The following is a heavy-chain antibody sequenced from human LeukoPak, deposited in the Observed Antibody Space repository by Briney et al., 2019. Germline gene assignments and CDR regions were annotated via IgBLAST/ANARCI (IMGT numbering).Heavy chain of an antibody. J-gene: IGHJ4*02. CDR1: GYTFTGYY. CDR2: INPNSGGT. V-gene: IGHV1-2*02. D-gene: IGHD3-22*01. Sequence: GASVKVSCKASGYTFTGYYMHWVRQAPGQGLEWMGWINPNSGGTNYAQKLQGRVTMTTDTSTSTAYMELRSLRSDDTAVYYCARDRYYYDSSGYYDYWGQGTLVSVSS. CDR3: ARDRYYYDSSGYYDY.